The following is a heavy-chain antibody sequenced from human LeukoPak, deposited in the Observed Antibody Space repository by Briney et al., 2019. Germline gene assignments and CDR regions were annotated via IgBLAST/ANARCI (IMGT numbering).Heavy chain of an antibody. CDR3: AKDSQVLLWFGDGANYGMDV. J-gene: IGHJ6*02. V-gene: IGHV3-23*01. D-gene: IGHD3-10*01. CDR2: ISGSGGST. Sequence: GGSLRLSCAVSGFTFSNYAMSWVRQAPGKGLEWVSAISGSGGSTYYADSVKGRFTISRDNSKNTLYLQMNSLRAEDTAVYYCAKDSQVLLWFGDGANYGMDVWGQGTTVTVSS. CDR1: GFTFSNYA.